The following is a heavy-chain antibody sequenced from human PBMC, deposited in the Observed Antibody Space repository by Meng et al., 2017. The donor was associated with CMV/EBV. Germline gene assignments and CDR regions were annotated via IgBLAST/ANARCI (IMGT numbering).Heavy chain of an antibody. D-gene: IGHD2-21*02. Sequence: GESLKISCAASGFTFSSYWMHWVRQAPGKGPVWVSRITKDGSSTIYADSVKGRFTISRDNAKNTLYLQMNSLRAEDTAVYYCGRHRADCYFDCWGQGTLVTVSS. V-gene: IGHV3-74*01. CDR2: ITKDGSST. CDR3: GRHRADCYFDC. J-gene: IGHJ4*02. CDR1: GFTFSSYW.